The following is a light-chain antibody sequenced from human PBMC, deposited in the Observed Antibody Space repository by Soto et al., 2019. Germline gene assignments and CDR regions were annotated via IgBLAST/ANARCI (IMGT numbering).Light chain of an antibody. CDR3: QSYDSSLSAPW. CDR2: GNS. CDR1: SSNIGAGYD. Sequence: QSVLTQSPSVSGAPGQRVTISCTGSSSNIGAGYDVHWYQQLPGTAPKLLIYGNSNRPSGVPDRFSGSKSGTSASLAITGLQAEDEADYYCQSYDSSLSAPWFGGGTKLTVL. J-gene: IGLJ3*02. V-gene: IGLV1-40*01.